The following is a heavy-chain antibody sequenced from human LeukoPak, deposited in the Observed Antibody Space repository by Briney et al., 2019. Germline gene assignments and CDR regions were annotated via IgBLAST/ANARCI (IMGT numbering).Heavy chain of an antibody. CDR1: GFTLSSYE. CDR2: ISSSGSTI. D-gene: IGHD3-10*01. Sequence: GGSLRLSCAASGFTLSSYEMNWVRQAPGKGLEWVSYISSSGSTIYYADSVKGRFTISRDNAKNSLYLQMNSLRAEDTAVYYCARAMVRGVYYGMDVWGQGTTVTVSS. V-gene: IGHV3-48*03. CDR3: ARAMVRGVYYGMDV. J-gene: IGHJ6*02.